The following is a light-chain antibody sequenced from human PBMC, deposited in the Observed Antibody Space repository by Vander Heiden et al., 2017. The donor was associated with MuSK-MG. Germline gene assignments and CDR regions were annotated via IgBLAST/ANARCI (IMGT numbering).Light chain of an antibody. J-gene: IGKJ2*01. Sequence: DIQMTQSPSSLSASVGDRVTITCRASQDITSSLAWYQQRPGKAPKFLLYGASRLETGVPSRFSGSGSGTDYTLTIDSLHPEDFATYYCQQDDSAPSTFGQGTKMEI. CDR3: QQDDSAPST. V-gene: IGKV1-NL1*01. CDR2: GAS. CDR1: QDITSS.